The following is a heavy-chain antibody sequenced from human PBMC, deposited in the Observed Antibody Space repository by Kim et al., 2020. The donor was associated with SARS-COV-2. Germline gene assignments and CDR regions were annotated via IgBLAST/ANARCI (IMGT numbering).Heavy chain of an antibody. J-gene: IGHJ4*02. V-gene: IGHV3-13*01. Sequence: YDPGSVKGRFTISRENAKNSLYLQMNSLRAGDTAVYYCARGGYSSGWPDYWGQGTLVTVSS. CDR3: ARGGYSSGWPDY. D-gene: IGHD6-19*01.